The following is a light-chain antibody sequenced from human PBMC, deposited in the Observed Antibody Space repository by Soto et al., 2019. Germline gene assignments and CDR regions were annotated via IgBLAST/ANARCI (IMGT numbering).Light chain of an antibody. V-gene: IGLV4-69*01. J-gene: IGLJ3*02. CDR2: LNDDGSH. Sequence: QSVLTQSPSASASLGASVKLTCTLSSGRNTYSIAWHQQQPDKGPRYLMKLNDDGSHTRGDGIPDRFSGSSSGAERYLTISSLQSEDEADYYCQTWTTGIQVFGGGTQLTVL. CDR1: SGRNTYS. CDR3: QTWTTGIQV.